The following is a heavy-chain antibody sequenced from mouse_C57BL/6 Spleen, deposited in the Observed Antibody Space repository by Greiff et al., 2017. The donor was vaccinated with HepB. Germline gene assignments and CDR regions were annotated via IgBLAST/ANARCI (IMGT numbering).Heavy chain of an antibody. J-gene: IGHJ1*03. CDR2: INPSTGGT. Sequence: VQLQQSGPELVKPGASVKISCKASGYSFTGYYMNWVKQSPEKSLEWIGEINPSTGGTTYNQKFKAKATLTVDKSSSTAYMQLKSLTSEDSAVYYCARRTMVTRYFDVWGTGTTVTVSS. CDR3: ARRTMVTRYFDV. D-gene: IGHD2-2*01. V-gene: IGHV1-42*01. CDR1: GYSFTGYY.